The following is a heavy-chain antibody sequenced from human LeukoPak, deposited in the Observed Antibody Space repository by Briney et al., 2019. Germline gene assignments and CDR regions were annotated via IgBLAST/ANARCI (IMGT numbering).Heavy chain of an antibody. V-gene: IGHV3-7*01. CDR3: ARDYYDSSDV. D-gene: IGHD3-22*01. CDR2: IKQDGSEK. J-gene: IGHJ4*02. CDR1: GLTFSSYW. Sequence: GGSLRLSCAASGLTFSSYWMSWVRQAPGKGLEWVANIKQDGSEKYYVDSVKGRFTISRDNAKNSLYLQMNSLRAEDTAVYYCARDYYDSSDVWGQGTLVTVSS.